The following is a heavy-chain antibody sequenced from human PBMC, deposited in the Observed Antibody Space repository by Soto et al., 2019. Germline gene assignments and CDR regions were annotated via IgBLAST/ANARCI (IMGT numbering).Heavy chain of an antibody. CDR2: ISWNSGSI. Sequence: PGGSLRLSCAASGFTFDDYAMHWVRQAPGKGLEWVSGISWNSGSIGYADSVKGRFTISRDNAKNSLYLQMNSLRAEDTALYYCAKSLGIPPTYYGGNTPHYYYYYGMDVWGQGTTVTVSS. V-gene: IGHV3-9*01. CDR3: AKSLGIPPTYYGGNTPHYYYYYGMDV. J-gene: IGHJ6*02. D-gene: IGHD4-17*01. CDR1: GFTFDDYA.